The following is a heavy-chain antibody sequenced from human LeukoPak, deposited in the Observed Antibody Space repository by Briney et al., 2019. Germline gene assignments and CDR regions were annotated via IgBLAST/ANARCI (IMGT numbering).Heavy chain of an antibody. J-gene: IGHJ6*02. D-gene: IGHD2-15*01. CDR3: AHHGDLASGGSWWPPYYYYGMDV. V-gene: IGHV4-4*02. Sequence: SETLSLTCAVSGGSISSSNWWSWVRQPPGKGLEWIGEIYHSGSTNYNPSLKSRVTISVDKSKNQFSLKLSSVTAADTAVYYCAHHGDLASGGSWWPPYYYYGMDVWGQGTTVTVSS. CDR2: IYHSGST. CDR1: GGSISSSNW.